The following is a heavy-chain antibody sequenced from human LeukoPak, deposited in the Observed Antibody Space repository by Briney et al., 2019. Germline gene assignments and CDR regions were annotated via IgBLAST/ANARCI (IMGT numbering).Heavy chain of an antibody. V-gene: IGHV1-69*13. CDR3: ASEGMVLAYCGGDCYTFDY. CDR1: GGTFSSYA. D-gene: IGHD2-21*01. CDR2: IIPIFGTA. J-gene: IGHJ4*02. Sequence: SVEVSCKASGGTFSSYAISWVRQAPGQGLEWMGGIIPIFGTANYAQKFQGRVTITADESTSTAYMELSSLRSEDTAVYYCASEGMVLAYCGGDCYTFDYWGQGTLVTVSS.